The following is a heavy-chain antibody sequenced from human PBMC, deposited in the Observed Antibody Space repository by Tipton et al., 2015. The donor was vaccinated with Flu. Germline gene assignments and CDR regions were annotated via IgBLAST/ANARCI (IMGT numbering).Heavy chain of an antibody. J-gene: IGHJ4*02. V-gene: IGHV4-31*01. D-gene: IGHD1-26*01. Sequence: TLSLTCTVSGGSIGSSSYHWGWIRQSPGKGLEWIGYIYYSGSTYYNPSLKSLVTISVDTSKNQFSLKLSSVTAADTAVYYCARSGRYGGHFDYWGQGTLVTVSS. CDR2: IYYSGST. CDR3: ARSGRYGGHFDY. CDR1: GGSIGSSSYH.